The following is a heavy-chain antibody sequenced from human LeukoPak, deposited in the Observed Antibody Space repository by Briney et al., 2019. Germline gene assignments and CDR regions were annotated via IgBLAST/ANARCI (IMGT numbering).Heavy chain of an antibody. Sequence: PGGSLRLSCAASGFTFTDYYMSWIRQAPGKGLEWVAFIRYDGSNKYYADSVKGRFTISRDNSKNTLYLQMNSLRAEDTAVYYCARDKDSHRYSYGWFFDYWGQGTLVTVSS. D-gene: IGHD5-18*01. CDR1: GFTFTDYY. J-gene: IGHJ4*02. V-gene: IGHV3-30*02. CDR2: IRYDGSNK. CDR3: ARDKDSHRYSYGWFFDY.